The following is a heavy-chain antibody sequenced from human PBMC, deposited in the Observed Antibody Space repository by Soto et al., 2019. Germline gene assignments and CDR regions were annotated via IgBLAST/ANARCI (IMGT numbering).Heavy chain of an antibody. CDR2: ISYDGSNK. V-gene: IGHV3-30*18. D-gene: IGHD6-6*01. CDR3: AKEVPRAALDY. CDR1: GFTFSSYG. J-gene: IGHJ4*02. Sequence: PGGSLRLSCAASGFTFSSYGMHWVRQAPGKGLEWVAVISYDGSNKYYADSVKGRFTISRDNSKNTLYLQMNSLRAEDTAVYYCAKEVPRAALDYWGQGTLVTVSS.